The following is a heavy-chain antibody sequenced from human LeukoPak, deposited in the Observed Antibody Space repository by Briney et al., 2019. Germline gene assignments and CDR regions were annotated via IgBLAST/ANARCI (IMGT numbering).Heavy chain of an antibody. J-gene: IGHJ4*02. V-gene: IGHV1-8*02. CDR1: GGTFSSYA. Sequence: GASVKVPCKASGGTFSSYAISWVRQASGQGLEWMGWMNPNSGNTGSAQKFQGRVTMTSNTSISTAYMELSSLRSEDTAVYYCARGLRREQQLLRAFDYWGQGTPVTVSS. CDR2: MNPNSGNT. CDR3: ARGLRREQQLLRAFDY. D-gene: IGHD6-13*01.